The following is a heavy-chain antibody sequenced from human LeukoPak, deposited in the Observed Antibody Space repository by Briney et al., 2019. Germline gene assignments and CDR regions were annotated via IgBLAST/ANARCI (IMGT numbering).Heavy chain of an antibody. D-gene: IGHD3-9*01. CDR1: GITLSNYG. Sequence: PGGSLRLSCAVSGITLSNYGMSWVRQAPGKGLEWVAGISDSGGRTNCADSVKGRFTISRDNAKNSLYLQMNSLRAEDTAVYYCARGYDILTGTQYYFDYWGQGTLVTVSS. CDR3: ARGYDILTGTQYYFDY. J-gene: IGHJ4*02. V-gene: IGHV3-23*01. CDR2: ISDSGGRT.